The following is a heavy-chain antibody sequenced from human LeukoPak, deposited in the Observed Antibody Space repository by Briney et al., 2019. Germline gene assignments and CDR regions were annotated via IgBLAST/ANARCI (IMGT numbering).Heavy chain of an antibody. CDR2: ISGSGTI. CDR3: ARDSGTTGEVKFDP. J-gene: IGHJ5*02. D-gene: IGHD3-10*01. CDR1: GGSINSY. V-gene: IGHV4-4*07. Sequence: PSETLSLTCTVSGGSINSYWSWIRQPAGKGLEWIGRISGSGTITYNPALQSRLSVSIDTSKNQFSLKLMSVTAADTAVYYCARDSGTTGEVKFDPWGQGALVTVSS.